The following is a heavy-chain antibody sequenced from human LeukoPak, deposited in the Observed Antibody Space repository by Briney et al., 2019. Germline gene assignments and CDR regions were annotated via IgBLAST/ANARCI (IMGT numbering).Heavy chain of an antibody. J-gene: IGHJ5*02. CDR2: ISYDGSNK. Sequence: RSGGSLRLSCAASGFTFSSYAMHWVRQAPGKGLEWVAVISYDGSNKYYADSVKGRFTISRDNSKNTLYLQMNSLRAEDTAVYYCAKGLGRVSSGWAWGQGTLVTVSS. V-gene: IGHV3-30-3*01. D-gene: IGHD6-19*01. CDR3: AKGLGRVSSGWA. CDR1: GFTFSSYA.